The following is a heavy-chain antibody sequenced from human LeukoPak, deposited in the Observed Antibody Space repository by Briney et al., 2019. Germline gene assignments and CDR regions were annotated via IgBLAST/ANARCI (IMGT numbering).Heavy chain of an antibody. CDR2: KYYRYKWYN. CDR3: ARAEAAAGTREVYYFDY. CDR1: GDSVSKNSAD. Sequence: SPTLSLTFAFSGDSVSKNSADWNWLRQSPARGLEWLGSKYYRYKWYNDNAVAVKSRITMKPDTAKNLFAIQLNEGNPEGRVVHYCARAEAAAGTREVYYFDYWGQGTLVPVSS. D-gene: IGHD6-13*01. J-gene: IGHJ4*02. V-gene: IGHV6-1*01.